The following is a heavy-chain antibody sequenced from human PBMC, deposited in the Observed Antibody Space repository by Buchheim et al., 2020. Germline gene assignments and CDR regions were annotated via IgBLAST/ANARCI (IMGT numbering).Heavy chain of an antibody. CDR2: ISSSSSTI. J-gene: IGHJ6*03. D-gene: IGHD2-21*01. Sequence: EVQLVESGGGLVQPGGSLRLSCAASGFTFSSYSMNWVRQAPGKGLEWVSYISSSSSTIYYADSVKGRFTISRDNAKNSLYPQMNSLRAEDTAVYYCARSDVDYYYYMDVWGKGTT. V-gene: IGHV3-48*01. CDR3: ARSDVDYYYYMDV. CDR1: GFTFSSYS.